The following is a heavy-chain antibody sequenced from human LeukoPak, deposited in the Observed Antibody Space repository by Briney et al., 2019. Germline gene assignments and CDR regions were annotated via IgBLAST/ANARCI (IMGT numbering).Heavy chain of an antibody. CDR2: IYYRVTS. D-gene: IGHD3-10*01. J-gene: IGHJ4*02. CDR3: ARAVGGDGSGSL. CDR1: GDSISTYY. V-gene: IGHV4-59*01. Sequence: SETLSLTCTVSGDSISTYYWSWIRQPPGKGLEWVGYIYYRVTSDYNPSLKSRLTMSVDMSTRQISLKLSSVTAADTAVYYCARAVGGDGSGSLWGPGTLVTVSS.